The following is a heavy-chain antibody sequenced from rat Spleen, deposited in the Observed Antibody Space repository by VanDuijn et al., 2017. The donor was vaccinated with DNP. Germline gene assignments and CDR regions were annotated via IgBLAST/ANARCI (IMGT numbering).Heavy chain of an antibody. V-gene: IGHV3-1*01. CDR3: ARWVRYFDY. D-gene: IGHD1-1*01. J-gene: IGHJ2*01. CDR2: ISYSGYT. CDR1: GYSITSSY. Sequence: EVQLQESGPGLVKPSQSLPLTCSVTGYSITSSYWGWVRKFPGNKMEWMGYISYSGYTSYNPSLKSRISITRDTSKNQFFLHLNSVTTEDTATYYCARWVRYFDYWGHGVMVTVSS.